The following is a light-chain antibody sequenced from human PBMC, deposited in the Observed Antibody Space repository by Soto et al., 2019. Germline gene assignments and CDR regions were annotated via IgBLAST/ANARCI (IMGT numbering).Light chain of an antibody. CDR3: QQYDTSPWT. V-gene: IGKV1-5*03. J-gene: IGKJ1*01. Sequence: DIQMTQSPSTLSASVGDRVTITCRASQRINSWLAWYQQKPGKAPNLLIYKTSTLESGVPSRFSGSGSGTEFTLTISSLQPDDLATYYFQQYDTSPWTFGQGTKVEIK. CDR1: QRINSW. CDR2: KTS.